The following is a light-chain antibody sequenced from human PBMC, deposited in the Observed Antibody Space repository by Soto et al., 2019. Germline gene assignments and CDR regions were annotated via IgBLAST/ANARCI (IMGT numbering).Light chain of an antibody. V-gene: IGKV3-20*01. Sequence: EIVLTQSPGTLSLSPGERATLSCRASQSVSSSYLAWYQQKPGQAPSLLIYGASSRATGIPDRFSGSGSGTDFTLTISRLEPEDLAVYYWQQYGSSPRTFGQGTKVEIK. CDR1: QSVSSSY. CDR2: GAS. J-gene: IGKJ1*01. CDR3: QQYGSSPRT.